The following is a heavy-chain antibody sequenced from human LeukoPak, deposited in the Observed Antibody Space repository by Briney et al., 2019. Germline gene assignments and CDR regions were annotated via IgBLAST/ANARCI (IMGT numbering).Heavy chain of an antibody. J-gene: IGHJ5*02. CDR3: ARSGYCSSTSCYRSLWFDP. Sequence: SETLSLTCTVSGGSIGSYYWSWIRQPPGKGLEWIGYVYYSGSTSYNPSLKSRVTMSVDTSKNQFSLKLSSVTAADTAVYYCARSGYCSSTSCYRSLWFDPWGQGTLVTVSS. V-gene: IGHV4-59*01. D-gene: IGHD2-2*02. CDR1: GGSIGSYY. CDR2: VYYSGST.